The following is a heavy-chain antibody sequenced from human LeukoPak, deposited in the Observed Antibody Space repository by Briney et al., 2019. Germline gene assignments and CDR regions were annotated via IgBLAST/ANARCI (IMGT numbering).Heavy chain of an antibody. CDR1: GLTFSGSG. D-gene: IGHD3-3*01. J-gene: IGHJ4*02. CDR3: AGDYNFMTGLNY. Sequence: GGSLKLSCAASGLTFSGSGIHWVRQASGKGLEWLGRIGRQGDSDATRYAASLKGKFTISRVDSRNTAYLQMNSLKTEDTAVYYCAGDYNFMTGLNYWGQGTLVTVSS. CDR2: IGRQGDSDAT. V-gene: IGHV3-73*01.